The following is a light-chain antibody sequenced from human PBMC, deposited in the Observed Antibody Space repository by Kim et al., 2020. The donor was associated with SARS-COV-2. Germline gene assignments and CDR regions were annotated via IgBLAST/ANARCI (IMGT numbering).Light chain of an antibody. Sequence: LSLSPGDSATLTCRASQSVRSHLACYQQRPGQPPSLLIYDASNRATGVPDRFSGSGSETDFTLTISSLEPEDLAVYYCQQNSNWLFGGGTKVDIK. CDR1: QSVRSH. CDR3: QQNSNWL. J-gene: IGKJ4*01. V-gene: IGKV3-11*01. CDR2: DAS.